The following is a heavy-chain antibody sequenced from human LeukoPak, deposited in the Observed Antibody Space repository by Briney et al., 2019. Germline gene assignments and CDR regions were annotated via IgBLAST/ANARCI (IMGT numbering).Heavy chain of an antibody. CDR1: GYTFTGYY. D-gene: IGHD3-3*01. V-gene: IGHV1-2*02. Sequence: GASVKVSCKASGYTFTGYYMHWVRQAPGQGLEWMGWINPNSGGTNYAQKFQGRVTMTRDTSISTAYMELSRLRSDDTAVYYCARVNTIFGVVRGFDPWGQGTLVTVSS. J-gene: IGHJ5*02. CDR2: INPNSGGT. CDR3: ARVNTIFGVVRGFDP.